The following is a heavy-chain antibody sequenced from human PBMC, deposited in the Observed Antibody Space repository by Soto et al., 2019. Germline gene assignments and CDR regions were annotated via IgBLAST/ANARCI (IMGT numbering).Heavy chain of an antibody. CDR2: IKQDESEK. V-gene: IGHV3-7*05. CDR3: ARVRSVDTAMADY. D-gene: IGHD5-18*01. CDR1: GFTFSSYW. J-gene: IGHJ4*02. Sequence: GGSLRLSCAASGFTFSSYWMSWVRQAPGKGLERMANIKQDESEKDYVDCLKRRITKYRDNAKNSLYLQMNSLRAEDTAVYYCARVRSVDTAMADYWGQGP.